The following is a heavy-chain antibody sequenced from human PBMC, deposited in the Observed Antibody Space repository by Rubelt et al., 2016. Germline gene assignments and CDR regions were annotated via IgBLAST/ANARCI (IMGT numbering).Heavy chain of an antibody. CDR3: ARDVSANRRYGLDV. J-gene: IGHJ6*02. CDR2: SYSDGSD. CDR1: GFIVSSTY. V-gene: IGHV3-53*01. D-gene: IGHD2-8*01. Sequence: EGQLVESGGGLIQPGGSLRLSCAASGFIVSSTYISWARQAPGKGLEWVSVSYSDGSDYYPDSRQDEFTVPRDKSKNRLDRQRNSRRAEETAVYYCARDVSANRRYGLDVWGQGTTVTVSS.